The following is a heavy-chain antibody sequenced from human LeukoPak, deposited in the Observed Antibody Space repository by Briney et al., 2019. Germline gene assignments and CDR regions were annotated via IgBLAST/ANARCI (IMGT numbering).Heavy chain of an antibody. Sequence: SETLSLTCTVSGGSISSTSYYWGWIRQPPGKGLEWIGYIYYSGSTNYNPSLKSRVTISVDTSKNQFSLKLSSVTAADTAVYYCARDRGGSGWSFDYWGQGALVTVSS. D-gene: IGHD6-19*01. CDR1: GGSISSTSYY. V-gene: IGHV4-61*01. J-gene: IGHJ4*02. CDR2: IYYSGST. CDR3: ARDRGGSGWSFDY.